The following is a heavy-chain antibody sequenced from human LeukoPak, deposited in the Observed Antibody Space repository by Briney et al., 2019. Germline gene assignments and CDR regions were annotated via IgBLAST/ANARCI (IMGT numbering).Heavy chain of an antibody. D-gene: IGHD3-22*01. V-gene: IGHV1-18*01. CDR3: ARDYLDYYDSSGYYYPGDY. CDR2: ISAYNGNT. CDR1: GYTFNSYG. Sequence: GASVKVSCKASGYTFNSYGISWVRQAPGQGLEWMGWISAYNGNTNYAQKLQGRVTMTTDTSTSTAYMELSSLRSEDTAVYYCARDYLDYYDSSGYYYPGDYWGQGTLVTVSS. J-gene: IGHJ4*02.